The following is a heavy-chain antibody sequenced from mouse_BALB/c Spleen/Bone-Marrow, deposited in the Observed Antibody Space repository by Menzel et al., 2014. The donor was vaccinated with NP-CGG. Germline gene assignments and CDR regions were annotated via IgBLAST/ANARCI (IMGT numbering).Heavy chain of an antibody. Sequence: VQLQQSGAELVKPGASVKLSCKASGYTFTSYWMHWVKQRPGQGLEWIGEIDPSDSYTNYNQKFKGKATLTVDKSSSTAYMQLSSLTSDDSAVYFCARWLLRYYAMDDWGQGTSVTVSS. V-gene: IGHV1-69*02. D-gene: IGHD2-3*01. J-gene: IGHJ4*01. CDR3: ARWLLRYYAMDD. CDR2: IDPSDSYT. CDR1: GYTFTSYW.